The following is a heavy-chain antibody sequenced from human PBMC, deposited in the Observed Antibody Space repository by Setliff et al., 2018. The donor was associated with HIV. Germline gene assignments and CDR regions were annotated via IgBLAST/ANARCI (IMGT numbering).Heavy chain of an antibody. CDR3: MRGRSITIFGVAYFDF. CDR2: VYHSGTT. J-gene: IGHJ4*02. Sequence: SETLSLTCAVSGYSISTAYYWGWIRRPPGKGLEWIGSVYHSGTTYYNPSLKSRVTISVDMSNNQFSLKVTSVTAADTAVYYCMRGRSITIFGVAYFDFWGQGTQVTVSS. D-gene: IGHD3-3*01. CDR1: GYSISTAYY. V-gene: IGHV4-38-2*01.